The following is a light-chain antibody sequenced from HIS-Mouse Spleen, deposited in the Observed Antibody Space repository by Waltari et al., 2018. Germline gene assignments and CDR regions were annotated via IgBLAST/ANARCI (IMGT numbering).Light chain of an antibody. Sequence: QSVLTQPPSVSGAPGQRVTISCTGSSSNIGAGYDVPCYHPLPGTAPKLLIYGNSNRPSGVPDRFSGSKSGTSASLAITGLQAEDEADYYCQSYDSSLSGSVFGGGTKLTVL. CDR1: SSNIGAGYD. CDR2: GNS. CDR3: QSYDSSLSGSV. J-gene: IGLJ2*01. V-gene: IGLV1-40*01.